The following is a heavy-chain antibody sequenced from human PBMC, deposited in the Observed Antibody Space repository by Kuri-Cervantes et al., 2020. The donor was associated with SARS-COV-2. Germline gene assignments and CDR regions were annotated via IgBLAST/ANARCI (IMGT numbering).Heavy chain of an antibody. D-gene: IGHD2-21*01. CDR2: IYPADSDT. V-gene: IGHV5-51*01. Sequence: GESLKISCTGSGYKFHAYWIAWVRQMPGKGLECMGIIYPADSDTRYSPSFQGQVTISADKSINTAYLQWNSLKASDTAMYYCARLPVSGDHYFDYWGQGTPVTVSS. CDR1: GYKFHAYW. CDR3: ARLPVSGDHYFDY. J-gene: IGHJ4*02.